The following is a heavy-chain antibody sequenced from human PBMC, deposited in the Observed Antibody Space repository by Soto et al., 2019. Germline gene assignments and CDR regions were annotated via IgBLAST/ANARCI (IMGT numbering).Heavy chain of an antibody. V-gene: IGHV3-30-3*01. D-gene: IGHD3-22*01. CDR3: AREGLPYYYDSSGYFTN. J-gene: IGHJ4*02. Sequence: GGSLRLSCAASGFTFSSYAMHWVRQAPGKGLEWVAVISYDGSNKYYADSVKGRFTISRDNSKNTLYLQMNSLRAEDTAVYYCAREGLPYYYDSSGYFTNWGQGTLVTVSS. CDR2: ISYDGSNK. CDR1: GFTFSSYA.